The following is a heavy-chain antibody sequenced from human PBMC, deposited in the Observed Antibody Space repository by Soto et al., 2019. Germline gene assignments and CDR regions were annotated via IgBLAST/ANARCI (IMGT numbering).Heavy chain of an antibody. CDR3: AVSGRGGLDV. CDR2: IYRSGSA. J-gene: IGHJ6*02. Sequence: QLQLQESGSGLVKPSQKLSLTCTVSGGSINSGGYSWSWIRQPPGKGLEWIGYIYRSGSAYYSPSLQNRVTISVDTSKNHFSLNLTSVTAADTAVYYCAVSGRGGLDVWGQGTTVTVYS. CDR1: GGSINSGGYS. V-gene: IGHV4-30-2*01. D-gene: IGHD3-10*01.